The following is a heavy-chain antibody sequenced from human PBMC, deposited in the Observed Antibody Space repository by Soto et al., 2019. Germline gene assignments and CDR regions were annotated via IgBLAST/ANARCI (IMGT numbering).Heavy chain of an antibody. J-gene: IGHJ4*02. CDR2: IAVGSGYT. CDR1: GFTFTSSA. Sequence: SVKVSYKASGFTFTSSAFQWVRQARGQRLEWIGWIAVGSGYTNYAQRFQDRVTLTRDMSTATTYMELSRLTSEDTAIYYCSADATAWQQMVPSDYWGQGTLVTVYS. CDR3: SADATAWQQMVPSDY. V-gene: IGHV1-58*01. D-gene: IGHD2-8*01.